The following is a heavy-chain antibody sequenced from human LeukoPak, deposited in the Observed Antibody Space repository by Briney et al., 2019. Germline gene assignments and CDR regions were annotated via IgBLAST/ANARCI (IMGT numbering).Heavy chain of an antibody. CDR2: TYYRSKWYN. J-gene: IGHJ5*02. CDR1: GDSVSSNSAA. CDR3: ARERRSSGWYVVWFDP. D-gene: IGHD6-19*01. V-gene: IGHV6-1*01. Sequence: SRTLSLTCAISGDSVSSNSAAWNWIRQSRSRGLEWLGRTYYRSKWYNDYAVSVKSRITISPDTSKNQFSLQLNSVTPEDTAVYYCARERRSSGWYVVWFDPWGQGTLVTVSS.